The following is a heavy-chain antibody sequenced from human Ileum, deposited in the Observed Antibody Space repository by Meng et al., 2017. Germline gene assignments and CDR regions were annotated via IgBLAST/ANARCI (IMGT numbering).Heavy chain of an antibody. D-gene: IGHD2-15*01. CDR2: IYLAGSP. V-gene: IGHV4-31*09. CDR1: GGSMNRGGFY. J-gene: IGHJ4*02. CDR3: VRHGGKYFDS. Sequence: VQLQESGPVLVNSSKTRSPTCTASGGSMNRGGFYWNWIRQHPGKGLEWIGQIYLAGSPNYNPSLESRVTISVDKSKNQFSLRLTSVTAADTAIFYCVRHGGKYFDSWGQGTLVTVSS.